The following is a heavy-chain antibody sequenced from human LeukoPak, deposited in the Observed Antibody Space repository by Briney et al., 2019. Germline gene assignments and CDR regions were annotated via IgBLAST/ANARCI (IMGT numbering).Heavy chain of an antibody. J-gene: IGHJ6*02. CDR3: ARIIGGRHYYYGMDV. D-gene: IGHD2/OR15-2a*01. V-gene: IGHV3-21*01. CDR1: GFTFSSYS. Sequence: GGSLRLSCAASGFTFSSYSMNWVRQAPGKGLEWVSSISSSSSYIYYADSVKGRFTISRDNAKNSLYLQMNSLRDEDTAVYYCARIIGGRHYYYGMDVWGQGTTVTVSS. CDR2: ISSSSSYI.